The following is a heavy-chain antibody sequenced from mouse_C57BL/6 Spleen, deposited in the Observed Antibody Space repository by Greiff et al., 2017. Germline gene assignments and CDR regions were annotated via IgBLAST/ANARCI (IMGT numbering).Heavy chain of an antibody. J-gene: IGHJ2*01. CDR3: TRNYSTSLGW. Sequence: VQLQQSGAELVRPGASVTLSCKASGYTFTDYEMHWVKQTPVHGLEWIGAIDPESGGTAYNQKFKGKAILTVDKSSSTAYMELRGLTSADSAVYYCTRNYSTSLGWWGQGTTLTVSS. V-gene: IGHV1-15*01. D-gene: IGHD2-12*01. CDR2: IDPESGGT. CDR1: GYTFTDYE.